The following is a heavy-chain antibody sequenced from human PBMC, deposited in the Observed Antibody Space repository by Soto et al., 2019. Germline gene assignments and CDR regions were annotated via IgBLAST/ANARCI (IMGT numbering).Heavy chain of an antibody. V-gene: IGHV4-31*02. CDR2: TFKTGTS. D-gene: IGHD3-22*01. J-gene: IGHJ3*02. CDR1: GASLNSGEYY. CDR3: ARGLGSDNNGHFPAAFDI. Sequence: QVQLPESGPGLAKPSQTVSLTCTVSGASLNSGEYYWTWIRQVPGKVLDWIGQTFKTGTSFPTPSLRSRVRRSIDTSDNYFSLNLESVTAADTAVYYCARGLGSDNNGHFPAAFDIWGHGTLVTVSA.